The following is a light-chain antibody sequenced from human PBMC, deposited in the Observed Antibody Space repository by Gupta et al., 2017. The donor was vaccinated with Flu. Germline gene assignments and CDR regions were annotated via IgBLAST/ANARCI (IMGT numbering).Light chain of an antibody. CDR2: EKV. Sequence: SYMLSQSPSVSVAPGQTATITCDGDNIESRSVQWYQQQSGQAPPWGVYEKVQRPSGIPERFAVDETRNKDTPKICRGEDGDQAHYAGQVWDSSSVHPGVFGAGTKVSVL. V-gene: IGLV3-21*02. CDR3: QVWDSSSVHPGV. CDR1: NIESRS. J-gene: IGLJ1*01.